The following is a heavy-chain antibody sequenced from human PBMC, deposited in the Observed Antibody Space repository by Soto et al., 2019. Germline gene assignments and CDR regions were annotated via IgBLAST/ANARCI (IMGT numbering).Heavy chain of an antibody. V-gene: IGHV5-10-1*01. CDR1: GYSFTNYW. CDR2: VDPTDSYS. Sequence: LGESLKISCKGSGYSFTNYWITWVRQMPGKGLEWLGRVDPTDSYSNYSPSFQGHVTISADKSISTAYLQWCSLKASDTAMYYCARDSYYPSGNYFTYYTYAMAVWGQGTGVTFSS. J-gene: IGHJ6*02. D-gene: IGHD3-10*01. CDR3: ARDSYYPSGNYFTYYTYAMAV.